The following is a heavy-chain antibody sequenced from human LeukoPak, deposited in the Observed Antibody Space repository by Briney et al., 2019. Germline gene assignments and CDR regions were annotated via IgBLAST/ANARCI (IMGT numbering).Heavy chain of an antibody. V-gene: IGHV4-61*01. D-gene: IGHD4-23*01. J-gene: IGHJ6*02. CDR3: ARDRLGLRWSLYYYYGMDV. CDR1: GGSVSSGSYY. Sequence: ASENLSLTCTVSGGSVSSGSYYWSWIRQPPGKGLEWIGYIYYSGSTNYIPSPNSRVTISVDTSNNQFSLKLSSVTAADTAVYYCARDRLGLRWSLYYYYGMDVWGQGTTVTVSS. CDR2: IYYSGST.